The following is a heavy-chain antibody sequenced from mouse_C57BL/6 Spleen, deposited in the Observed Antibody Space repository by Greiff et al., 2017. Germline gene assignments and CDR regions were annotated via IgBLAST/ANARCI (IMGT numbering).Heavy chain of an antibody. CDR1: GFTFSSYA. J-gene: IGHJ3*01. CDR2: ISDGGSYT. Sequence: EVKLVESGGGLVKPGGSLKLSCAASGFTFSSYAMSWVRQTPEKRLEWVATISDGGSYTYYPDNVKGRFTISRDNAKNNLYLQMSHLKSEDTAMYYCARDRAWFAYWGQGTLVTVSA. V-gene: IGHV5-4*01. CDR3: ARDRAWFAY.